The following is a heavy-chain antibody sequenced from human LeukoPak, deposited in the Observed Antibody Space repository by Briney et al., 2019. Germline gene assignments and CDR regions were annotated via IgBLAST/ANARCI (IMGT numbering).Heavy chain of an antibody. Sequence: KASETLSLTCTVSGGSISSSSYYWGWIRQPPGKGLGWIGSIYYSGSTYYDPSLKSRVTISVDTSKIQFSLKLSSVTAADTAVYYCARLAIYSSGEDSWGQGTLVIVSS. CDR2: IYYSGST. CDR1: GGSISSSSYY. D-gene: IGHD6-19*01. CDR3: ARLAIYSSGEDS. J-gene: IGHJ4*02. V-gene: IGHV4-39*01.